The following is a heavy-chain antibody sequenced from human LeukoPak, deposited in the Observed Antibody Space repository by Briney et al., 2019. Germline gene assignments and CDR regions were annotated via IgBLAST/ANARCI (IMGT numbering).Heavy chain of an antibody. CDR1: GFTFSSSA. CDR3: AKGGSYAPLDY. J-gene: IGHJ4*02. D-gene: IGHD1-26*01. CDR2: ISDSCGDS. V-gene: IGHV3-23*01. Sequence: GGSLRLSCTASGFTFSSSAMTWVRQAPGKGLEWVSAISDSCGDSIYTDSGKDRFTISRDNSKNTLYLQMNSLRAEDTALYYCAKGGSYAPLDYWGQGTLVTVSS.